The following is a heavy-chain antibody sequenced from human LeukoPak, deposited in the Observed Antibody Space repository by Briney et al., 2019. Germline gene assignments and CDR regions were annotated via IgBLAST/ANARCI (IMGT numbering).Heavy chain of an antibody. D-gene: IGHD6-13*01. CDR2: IYYSGST. V-gene: IGHV4-39*01. Sequence: PGGSLRLSCAASGFSFSSYNMNWVRQPPGKGLEWIGSIYYSGSTYYNPSLKSRVTISVDTSKNQFSLKLSSVTAADTAVYYCARHGGYSSSWYYYYYYMDVWGKGTTVTISS. CDR3: ARHGGYSSSWYYYYYYMDV. J-gene: IGHJ6*03. CDR1: GFSFSSYNMN.